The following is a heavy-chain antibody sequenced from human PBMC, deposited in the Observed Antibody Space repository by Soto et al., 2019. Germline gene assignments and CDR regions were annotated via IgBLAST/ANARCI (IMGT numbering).Heavy chain of an antibody. CDR2: ISGSGGST. CDR3: AADDYGDCYWFDP. J-gene: IGHJ5*02. D-gene: IGHD4-17*01. V-gene: IGHV3-23*01. CDR1: GFTFSSYA. Sequence: EVQLLESGGGVVQPGGSLRLSCAASGFTFSSYAMSWVRQAPGKGLEWVSAISGSGGSTYYADSVKGRFTISRDNSKKTLNLQMNSLTVYDTAVYYCAADDYGDCYWFDPWGQGTLVTVSS.